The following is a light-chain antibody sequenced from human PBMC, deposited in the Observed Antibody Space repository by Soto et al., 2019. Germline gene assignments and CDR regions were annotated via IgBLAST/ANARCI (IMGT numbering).Light chain of an antibody. Sequence: QSVLTQPPSVSAAPGQKVTISCSGSSSNIGNNYVSWYQQLPGTAPKLLIYENNKRPSGIPDRFSGSKSGTSATLGITALQTGDEADYYWGTWNSSLSARVFGTGTKLTVL. J-gene: IGLJ1*01. CDR2: ENN. CDR1: SSNIGNNY. CDR3: GTWNSSLSARV. V-gene: IGLV1-51*02.